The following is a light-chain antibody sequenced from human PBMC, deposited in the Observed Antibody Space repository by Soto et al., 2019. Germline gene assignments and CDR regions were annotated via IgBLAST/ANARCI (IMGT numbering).Light chain of an antibody. J-gene: IGKJ2*01. Sequence: EVVLTQSPVTLSLSPGERATLSCRASQTVSNNYLAWYQQKPGQAPRLLIFGSSDRATGIPDRFSGSGSGTDFTLTISRLEPEDFAVYYCQQYGCSPPYTFGQGTKLEIK. V-gene: IGKV3-20*01. CDR1: QTVSNNY. CDR2: GSS. CDR3: QQYGCSPPYT.